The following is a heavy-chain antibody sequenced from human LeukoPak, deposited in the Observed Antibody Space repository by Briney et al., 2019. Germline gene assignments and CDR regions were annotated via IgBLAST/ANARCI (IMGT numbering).Heavy chain of an antibody. D-gene: IGHD3-22*01. CDR2: IYHNGRT. CDR3: ARGRDQYYYDSSGYYNYYYYYYMDV. Sequence: SETLSLTCTVSGGSISSYYWSWIRQPPGKGLDWIGFIYHNGRTDYNPSLKSRVTISVDTSKNQFSLKLSSVTAADTAVYYCARGRDQYYYDSSGYYNYYYYYYMDVWGKGTTVTISS. V-gene: IGHV4-59*01. J-gene: IGHJ6*03. CDR1: GGSISSYY.